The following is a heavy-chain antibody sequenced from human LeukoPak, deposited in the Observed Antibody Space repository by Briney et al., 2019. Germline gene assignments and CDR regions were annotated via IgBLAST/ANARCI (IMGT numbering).Heavy chain of an antibody. V-gene: IGHV3-23*01. CDR2: ISGSGGST. CDR1: GFTFSSYS. CDR3: AKGRYSSGWRHFDY. J-gene: IGHJ4*02. D-gene: IGHD6-19*01. Sequence: GGSLRLSCAASGFTFSSYSMNWVRQAPGKGLEWVSAISGSGGSTYYADSVKGRFTISRDNSKNTLYLQMNSLRAEDTAVYYCAKGRYSSGWRHFDYWGQGTLVTVSS.